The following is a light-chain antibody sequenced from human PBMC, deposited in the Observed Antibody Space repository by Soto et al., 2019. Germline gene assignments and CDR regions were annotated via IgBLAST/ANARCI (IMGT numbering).Light chain of an antibody. V-gene: IGKV1-12*01. CDR2: AAA. CDR3: QQANSFPYT. J-gene: IGKJ2*01. Sequence: DIQMTQSPSSVSASVGGRVTITCRASQALNNWVAWYQQKPGKAPQLMIYAAASLQTGVPSRFSGSGSGTEFTLTISRLQPEDFATYFCQQANSFPYTFGQGTKLEIK. CDR1: QALNNW.